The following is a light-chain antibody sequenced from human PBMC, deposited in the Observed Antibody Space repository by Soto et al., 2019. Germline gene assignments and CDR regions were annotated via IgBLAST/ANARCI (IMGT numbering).Light chain of an antibody. J-gene: IGKJ1*01. V-gene: IGKV1-5*03. Sequence: DIQMTHSPSTPSSSLGDRVTIPFRASQSISSWLAWYQQKPGKAPKLLIYKASSLESGVPSRFSGSGSGTEFTLTISSLQPDDFATYYCQQYNSYSRTFGQGTKVDI. CDR1: QSISSW. CDR3: QQYNSYSRT. CDR2: KAS.